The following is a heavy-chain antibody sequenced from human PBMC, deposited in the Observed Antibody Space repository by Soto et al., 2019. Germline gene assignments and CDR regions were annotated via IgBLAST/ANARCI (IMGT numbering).Heavy chain of an antibody. D-gene: IGHD6-6*01. Sequence: QMQLQESGPGLVKPSQTLSLTCTVSGGSVSSGDYYWSWIRQPPGKGLEWIGFIYYSGTTYYNPSLKSRVTISVDTSKNQFSLKLSSVTAADTAVYYCARGTLDSSCDYWGQGTLVTVSS. CDR1: GGSVSSGDYY. CDR3: ARGTLDSSCDY. CDR2: IYYSGTT. V-gene: IGHV4-30-4*01. J-gene: IGHJ4*02.